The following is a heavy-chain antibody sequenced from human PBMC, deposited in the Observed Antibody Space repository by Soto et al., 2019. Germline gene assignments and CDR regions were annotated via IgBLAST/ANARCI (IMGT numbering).Heavy chain of an antibody. D-gene: IGHD6-19*01. CDR2: ISGSGGST. J-gene: IGHJ4*02. V-gene: IGHV3-23*01. CDR1: GXTFSSYS. Sequence: HPXGSLRLSCAASGXTFSSYSMSWVRQAPGKGLEWVSAISGSGGSTYYADYVKGRFTISRDNSKNTLYLQMNSLRAEETAVYYCAKSLKGGWPLRVHFDYWGQGTLVTVSS. CDR3: AKSLKGGWPLRVHFDY.